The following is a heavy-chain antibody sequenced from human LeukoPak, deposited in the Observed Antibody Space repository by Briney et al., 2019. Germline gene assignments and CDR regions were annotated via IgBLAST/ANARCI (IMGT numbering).Heavy chain of an antibody. J-gene: IGHJ4*02. V-gene: IGHV3-30*02. Sequence: PGGSLRLSCAASGFTFSNAWMSWVRQAPGRGLEWVAFIQFDGSDEFYADSVKGRFTISRDNSKNTLYLQMNSLRPEDTSVYYCAEDQKLQPFHYWGQGTLVTVSS. CDR1: GFTFSNAW. D-gene: IGHD1-1*01. CDR3: AEDQKLQPFHY. CDR2: IQFDGSDE.